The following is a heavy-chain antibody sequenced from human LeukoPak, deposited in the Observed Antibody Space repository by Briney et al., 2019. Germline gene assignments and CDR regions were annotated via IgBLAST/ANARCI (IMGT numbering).Heavy chain of an antibody. V-gene: IGHV1-69*06. D-gene: IGHD6-13*01. CDR3: ARELAAAGVDAFDI. Sequence: SVKVSCKASGGTFSSYAISWVRQAPGQGLEWMGGVIPIFGTANYAQKFQGRVTITADKSTSTAYMELSSLRSEDTAVYYCARELAAAGVDAFDIWGQGTMVTVSS. CDR1: GGTFSSYA. CDR2: VIPIFGTA. J-gene: IGHJ3*02.